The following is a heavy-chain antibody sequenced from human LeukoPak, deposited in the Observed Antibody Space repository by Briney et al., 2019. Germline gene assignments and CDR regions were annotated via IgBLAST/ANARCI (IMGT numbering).Heavy chain of an antibody. CDR3: ARSAVAVSRVLDY. CDR2: IYHSGST. J-gene: IGHJ4*02. D-gene: IGHD6-19*01. Sequence: GTPSLTCAVSGGSISSSNWWSWVRQPPGKGLEWIGEIYHSGSTNYNPSLKSRVTISVDKSKNQFSLKLSSVTAADTAVYYCARSAVAVSRVLDYWGQGTLVTVSS. V-gene: IGHV4-4*02. CDR1: GGSISSSNW.